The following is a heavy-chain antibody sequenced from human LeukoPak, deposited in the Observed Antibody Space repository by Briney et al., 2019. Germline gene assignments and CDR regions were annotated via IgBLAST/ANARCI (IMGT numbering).Heavy chain of an antibody. V-gene: IGHV4-59*01. CDR1: GGFISTYY. J-gene: IGHJ4*02. CDR3: ARGLSSGWYFDY. CDR2: MYYSGSA. Sequence: SETLSLTCTVSGGFISTYYWSWIRQPPGKGLEWIGFMYYSGSANYNPSLKSRVTISVDTSKNQVSLKLSSVTTADTAVYYCARGLSSGWYFDYWGRGTLVTVSS. D-gene: IGHD6-19*01.